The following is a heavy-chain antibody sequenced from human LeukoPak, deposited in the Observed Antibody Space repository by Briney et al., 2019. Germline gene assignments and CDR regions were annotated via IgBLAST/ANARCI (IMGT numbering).Heavy chain of an antibody. V-gene: IGHV3-73*01. CDR3: TGGSGWYSPDY. D-gene: IGHD6-19*01. J-gene: IGHJ4*02. CDR2: ITSKPNSYAT. Sequence: GGSLKLSCAASGFTFSGSVMHWVRQASGKGLEWVGRITSKPNSYATVYAASVKGRFTISSDDSKNTAYLQMNSLKIEDTAVYYCTGGSGWYSPDYWGQGTLVTVSS. CDR1: GFTFSGSV.